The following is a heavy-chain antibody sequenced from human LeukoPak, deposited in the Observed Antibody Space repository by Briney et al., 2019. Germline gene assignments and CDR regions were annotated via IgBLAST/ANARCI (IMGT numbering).Heavy chain of an antibody. CDR1: GFTFSSYA. CDR2: ISGSGGST. J-gene: IGHJ4*02. V-gene: IGHV3-23*01. D-gene: IGHD3-22*01. Sequence: GGSLRLSCAASGFTFSSYAMSWVRQAPGKGLEWVSAISGSGGSTYYADSVKGRFTISRDNSKNTLYLQMNSLRAEDTAVYYCAKDMAHYYDSSGHYDYWGQGTLVTVSS. CDR3: AKDMAHYYDSSGHYDY.